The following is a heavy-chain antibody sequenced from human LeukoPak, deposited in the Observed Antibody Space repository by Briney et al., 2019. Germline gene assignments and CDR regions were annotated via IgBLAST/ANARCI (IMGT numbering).Heavy chain of an antibody. CDR2: INPNSGGT. D-gene: IGHD2-15*01. Sequence: ASVKVSCKASGYTFTGSYMHWVRQAPGQGLEWMGWINPNSGGTNYAQKFQGRVTMTRDTSISTAYMELSRLRSDDTAVYYCARVRVVVAARGPFDYWGQGTLVTVSS. CDR1: GYTFTGSY. V-gene: IGHV1-2*02. CDR3: ARVRVVVAARGPFDY. J-gene: IGHJ4*02.